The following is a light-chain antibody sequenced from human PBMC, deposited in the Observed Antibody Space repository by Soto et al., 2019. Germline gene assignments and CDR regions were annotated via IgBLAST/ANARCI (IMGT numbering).Light chain of an antibody. V-gene: IGLV2-14*03. CDR3: SSYSTTSTFGV. Sequence: QSALTQPASVSGSPVQSITISCTGSSSDVGGYNHVSWYQQHPGKAPKLMIYDVSNRPSGVSIRFSGSKSGNTASLTISGLQAEDEADYYCSSYSTTSTFGVFGGGTKLTVL. J-gene: IGLJ3*02. CDR2: DVS. CDR1: SSDVGGYNH.